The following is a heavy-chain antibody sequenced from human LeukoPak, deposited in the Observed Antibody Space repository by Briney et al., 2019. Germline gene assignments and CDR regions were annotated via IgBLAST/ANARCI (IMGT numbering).Heavy chain of an antibody. Sequence: PGGSLRLSCAASGFTFSTYTMSWVRQAPGKGLEWVSGISGSGGSTYYADSVKGRFIISRDNSKNTLYLQMNSLRAEDTAVYYCATLPIVGARGVDYWGQGTLVTVSS. CDR1: GFTFSTYT. V-gene: IGHV3-23*01. CDR2: ISGSGGST. CDR3: ATLPIVGARGVDY. D-gene: IGHD1-26*01. J-gene: IGHJ4*02.